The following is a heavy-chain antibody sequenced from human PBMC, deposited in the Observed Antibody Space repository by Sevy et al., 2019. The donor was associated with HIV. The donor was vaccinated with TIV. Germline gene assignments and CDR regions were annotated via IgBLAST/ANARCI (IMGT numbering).Heavy chain of an antibody. CDR3: AREGCTKPHDY. Sequence: GGSLRLSCAASGFTFSKYSMSWVRQAPGKGLEWVSTLSFGCGRINYADSVKGRFTISRYDSKNTLYLQMNSLRADDTAVYYCAREGCTKPHDYWGQGTLVTVSS. CDR1: GFTFSKYS. CDR2: LSFGCGRI. D-gene: IGHD2-8*01. J-gene: IGHJ4*02. V-gene: IGHV3-23*01.